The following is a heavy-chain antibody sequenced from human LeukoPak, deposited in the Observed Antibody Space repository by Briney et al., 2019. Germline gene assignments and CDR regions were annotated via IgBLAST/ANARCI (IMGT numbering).Heavy chain of an antibody. CDR3: ARDPYGTWYFDL. CDR2: INPNSGGT. CDR1: GYTFTGYY. Sequence: ASLRVSSTPSGYTFTGYYMHWVRPAPGQGLEWMGWINPNSGGTNYAQKVQGRVTMTRDTSISTAYMELSRLRSDDTAVYYCARDPYGTWYFDLWGRGTLVTVSS. J-gene: IGHJ2*01. D-gene: IGHD3-10*01. V-gene: IGHV1-2*02.